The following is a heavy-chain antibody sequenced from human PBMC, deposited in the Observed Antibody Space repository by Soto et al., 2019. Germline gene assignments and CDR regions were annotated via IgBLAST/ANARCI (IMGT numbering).Heavy chain of an antibody. CDR3: ARESLSTKLQLPKYGKQYS. J-gene: IGHJ5*02. D-gene: IGHD3-10*01. Sequence: KLSLTCTGSGDTVNTGGYLWSWIRQHPGKGLEYIGYIYSTGSTYYNPSLKSRLTFSLDTSKNQFSLKLNSVTAADTAVYFCARESLSTKLQLPKYGKQYSCGQGT. CDR2: IYSTGST. V-gene: IGHV4-31*03. CDR1: GDTVNTGGYL.